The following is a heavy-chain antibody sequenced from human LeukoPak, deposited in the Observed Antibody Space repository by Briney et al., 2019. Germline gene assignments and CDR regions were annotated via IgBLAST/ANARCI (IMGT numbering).Heavy chain of an antibody. CDR1: RITLSNYG. CDR2: ISGSAGGT. Sequence: VGSLRLSCAVSRITLSNYGMSWVRQAPGKGLEWVAGISGSAGGTIYAASVKVRFTISRDNPKNTLYLQMNSLRAEDTAVYFCAKRGIVIRAVIIVGFHKEAYYFDDWGQGALVTVSS. D-gene: IGHD3-10*01. V-gene: IGHV3-23*01. CDR3: AKRGIVIRAVIIVGFHKEAYYFDD. J-gene: IGHJ4*02.